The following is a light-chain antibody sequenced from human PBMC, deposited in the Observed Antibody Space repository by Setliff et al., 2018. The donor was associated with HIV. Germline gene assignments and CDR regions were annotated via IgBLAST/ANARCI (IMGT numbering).Light chain of an antibody. J-gene: IGLJ1*01. CDR3: SSYTSTSAYV. V-gene: IGLV2-14*03. Sequence: QSVLTQPASVSGSPGQSITISCIGTGSDIGGYNYVSWYQQHPGKAPKLIIYGVTKRSSGVSNRFSGSKAGTTASLTISGLQAEDEADYYCSSYTSTSAYVFGTGTKVTVL. CDR2: GVT. CDR1: GSDIGGYNY.